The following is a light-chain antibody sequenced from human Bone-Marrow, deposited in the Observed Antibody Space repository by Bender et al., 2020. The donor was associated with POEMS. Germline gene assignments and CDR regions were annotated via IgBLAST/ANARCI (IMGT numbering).Light chain of an antibody. Sequence: QSALTQPASMSGSPGQSITISCTGTSSDIGYYNYVSWYQQHPAKAPKLIIYDVNSRPSGVSNRFSGSKSGNTASLTISGLQAEDEADYYCSSYTTTSTLVVFGGGTKLTVL. J-gene: IGLJ3*02. CDR3: SSYTTTSTLVV. V-gene: IGLV2-14*03. CDR2: DVN. CDR1: SSDIGYYNY.